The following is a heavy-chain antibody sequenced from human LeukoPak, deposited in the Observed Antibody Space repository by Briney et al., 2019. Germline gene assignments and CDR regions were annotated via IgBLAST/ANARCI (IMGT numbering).Heavy chain of an antibody. CDR2: IIPIFGTA. J-gene: IGHJ4*02. CDR1: GGTFSSYA. D-gene: IGHD3-3*01. V-gene: IGHV1-69*05. Sequence: ASVKVSCKASGGTFSSYAISWVRQAPGQGLEWMGGIIPIFGTANYAQKFQGRVTITTDESTSTAYMELSSLRSEDTAVYYCASAKPQYYDFWSGYKNYYFDYWGQGTLVTVSS. CDR3: ASAKPQYYDFWSGYKNYYFDY.